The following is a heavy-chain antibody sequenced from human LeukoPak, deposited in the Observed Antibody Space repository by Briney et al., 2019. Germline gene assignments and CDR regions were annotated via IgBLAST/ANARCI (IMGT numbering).Heavy chain of an antibody. V-gene: IGHV1-2*02. D-gene: IGHD3-10*01. Sequence: ASVKVSCKASGYTFIGYYIHWVRQAPGQGLEWMGWINSDSGVTSYAQKFQGRVTMTRDTSISTAYMDLSRLRVDDTAVYYCARDGSRTAFDIWGQGTMVTVSS. CDR3: ARDGSRTAFDI. CDR1: GYTFIGYY. J-gene: IGHJ3*02. CDR2: INSDSGVT.